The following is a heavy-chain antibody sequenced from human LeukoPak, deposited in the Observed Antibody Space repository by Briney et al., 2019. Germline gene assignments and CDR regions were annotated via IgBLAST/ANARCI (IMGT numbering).Heavy chain of an antibody. CDR1: GYTFTSYY. V-gene: IGHV1-46*01. Sequence: GASVKVSCKASGYTFTSYYMHWVRQAPGQGLEWMGIINPSGGSTSYAQKFQGRVTMTRDMSTSTVYMELSSLRSEDTAVYYCARDKVPWAYDILTGYPYYYMDVWGKGTTVTISS. J-gene: IGHJ6*03. CDR3: ARDKVPWAYDILTGYPYYYMDV. D-gene: IGHD3-9*01. CDR2: INPSGGST.